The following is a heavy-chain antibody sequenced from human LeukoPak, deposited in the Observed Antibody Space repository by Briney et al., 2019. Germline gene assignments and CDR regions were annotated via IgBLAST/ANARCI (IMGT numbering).Heavy chain of an antibody. CDR2: IRSAHYGGTT. CDR1: GFTFSSYR. CDR3: TREVDTRSPY. J-gene: IGHJ4*02. V-gene: IGHV3-49*04. D-gene: IGHD1-26*01. Sequence: GGSLRLSCAASGFTFSSYRMSWVRQAPGKGLEWLGFIRSAHYGGTTEYVASVRGRFTISRDDSKSIAYLQMNSLKTEDTAVYYCTREVDTRSPYWGQGTLVTVSS.